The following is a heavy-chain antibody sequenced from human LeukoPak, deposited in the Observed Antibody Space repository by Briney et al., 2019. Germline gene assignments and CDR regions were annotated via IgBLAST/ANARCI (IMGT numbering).Heavy chain of an antibody. Sequence: GGSLRLSCEASGITFRSYGMHWVRQAPGKGLEWVAVIWYDGSNKYYADSVKGRFTISRDNSKNTLYLQMNSLRAEDTAVYYCAKGTYYYDSSGSYSGVLDYWGQGTLVTVSS. CDR1: GITFRSYG. CDR3: AKGTYYYDSSGSYSGVLDY. D-gene: IGHD3-22*01. CDR2: IWYDGSNK. J-gene: IGHJ4*02. V-gene: IGHV3-33*06.